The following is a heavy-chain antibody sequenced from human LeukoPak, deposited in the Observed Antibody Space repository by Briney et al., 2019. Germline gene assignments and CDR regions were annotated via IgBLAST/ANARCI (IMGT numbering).Heavy chain of an antibody. J-gene: IGHJ4*02. CDR3: ARGEWEPLWYFDY. Sequence: GRSLRLSCAASGFTFSSYAVHWVSQAPGNGLEWVAAISYDGSNKCYADSVKGRFTISRDKSKNTLYLQMNSRRAEDTAMYYCARGEWEPLWYFDYWGQGTLVTVSS. D-gene: IGHD1-26*01. CDR2: ISYDGSNK. V-gene: IGHV3-30*01. CDR1: GFTFSSYA.